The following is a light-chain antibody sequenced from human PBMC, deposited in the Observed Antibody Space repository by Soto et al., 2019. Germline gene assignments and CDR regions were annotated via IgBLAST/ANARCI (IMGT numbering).Light chain of an antibody. V-gene: IGKV1-33*01. CDR2: DAS. Sequence: DIPLTQSPSSLSASVGDRVTITCQASQDIDNYLHWYQQKPGKAPKLLISDASNLETGVPSRFSGRGSRADFTFTISSLQPEDIATYFCQHYDNPPTFGGGTKVEIK. CDR1: QDIDNY. CDR3: QHYDNPPT. J-gene: IGKJ4*01.